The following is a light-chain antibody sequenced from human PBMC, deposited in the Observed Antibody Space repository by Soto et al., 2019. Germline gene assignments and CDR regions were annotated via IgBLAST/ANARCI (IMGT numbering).Light chain of an antibody. V-gene: IGLV2-14*03. CDR2: DVS. Sequence: QPALTQPSPLSSSPGQAITISRTGTISDVGGYNYVSWYQQHPGKAPKLMIFDVSNRPSGVSNRFSGSKSGYTASLTISGLQAEDEADYYCSSYTSSSTYVFGTGTKVTVL. J-gene: IGLJ1*01. CDR1: ISDVGGYNY. CDR3: SSYTSSSTYV.